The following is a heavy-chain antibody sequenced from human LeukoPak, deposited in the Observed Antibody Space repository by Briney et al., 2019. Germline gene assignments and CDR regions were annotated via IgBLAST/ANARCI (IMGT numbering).Heavy chain of an antibody. CDR3: ARADGYTRYFQH. D-gene: IGHD5-24*01. V-gene: IGHV4-39*01. CDR1: GGSISSSNYY. Sequence: PLETLSLTYTVSGGSISSSNYYWGWIRQPPGKGLEWIGSIYYSGSTYYNPSLKSRVTISVDTSKNQFSLKLSSVTAADTAVYYCARADGYTRYFQHWGQGTLVTVSS. CDR2: IYYSGST. J-gene: IGHJ1*01.